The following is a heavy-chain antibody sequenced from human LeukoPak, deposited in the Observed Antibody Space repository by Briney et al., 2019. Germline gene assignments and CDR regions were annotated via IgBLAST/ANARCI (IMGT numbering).Heavy chain of an antibody. CDR3: ARAVEYLPLDY. CDR2: IHISGST. V-gene: IGHV3-66*01. Sequence: PGGSLRLSCAASGFTVTSTYITWVRQAPGKELEWVSIIHISGSTYYADSVRGRFTISRDNSKNTVYLQMNSLRAEDTAVYYCARAVEYLPLDYWGQGTLVAVSS. D-gene: IGHD2/OR15-2a*01. CDR1: GFTVTSTY. J-gene: IGHJ4*02.